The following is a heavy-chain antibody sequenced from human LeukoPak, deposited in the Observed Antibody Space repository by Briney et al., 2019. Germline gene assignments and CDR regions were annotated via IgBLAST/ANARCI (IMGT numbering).Heavy chain of an antibody. V-gene: IGHV4-4*02. CDR2: IYYSGST. CDR3: ARVGPVTTRGSDY. D-gene: IGHD4-17*01. Sequence: SETLSLTCAVSGGSISSSNWWSWVRQPPGKGLEWIGYIYYSGSTYYNPSLKSRVTISVDTSKNQFSLKLSSVTAADTAVYYCARVGPVTTRGSDYWGQGTLVTVSS. CDR1: GGSISSSNW. J-gene: IGHJ4*02.